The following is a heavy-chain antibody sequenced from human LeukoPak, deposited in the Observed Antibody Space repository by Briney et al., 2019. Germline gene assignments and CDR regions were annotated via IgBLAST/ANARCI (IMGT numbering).Heavy chain of an antibody. CDR3: ARSYYPPYYYYYMDV. CDR2: INHSGST. D-gene: IGHD3-22*01. Sequence: SETLSLTCAVYGGSFSGYYWSWIRQPPGKGLEWIGEINHSGSTNYNPSLKSRVTISVDTSKNQFSLKLRSVTAADTAVYYCARSYYPPYYYYYMDVWGKGTTVTISS. CDR1: GGSFSGYY. V-gene: IGHV4-34*01. J-gene: IGHJ6*03.